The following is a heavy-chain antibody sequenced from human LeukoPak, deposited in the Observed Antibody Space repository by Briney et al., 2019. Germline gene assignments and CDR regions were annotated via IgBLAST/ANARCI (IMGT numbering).Heavy chain of an antibody. D-gene: IGHD3-22*01. CDR2: ISYEGSNK. J-gene: IGHJ3*02. Sequence: AGGSLRLSCAASGFTFSSYGMHWVSQAPGKGLEWVAVISYEGSNKYYGDSVKGRFTISRDNSKNTLYLQMNSLRAEETAVYYCAKAEDYYDSSALIWGQGTMVTVSS. CDR1: GFTFSSYG. CDR3: AKAEDYYDSSALI. V-gene: IGHV3-30*18.